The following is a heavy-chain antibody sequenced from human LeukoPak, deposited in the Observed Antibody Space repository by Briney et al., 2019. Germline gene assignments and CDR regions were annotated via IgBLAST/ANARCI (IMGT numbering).Heavy chain of an antibody. V-gene: IGHV3-30*04. CDR2: ISYDGSNK. J-gene: IGHJ4*02. CDR1: GFTFSSYA. Sequence: GRPLRLSCAASGFTFSSYAMHWVRQAPGKGLEWVAVISYDGSNKYYADSVKGRFTISRDNSKNTLYLQMNSLRAEDTAVYYCAKDSGPPARQRVATFDYWGQGTLVTVSS. CDR3: AKDSGPPARQRVATFDY. D-gene: IGHD2-15*01.